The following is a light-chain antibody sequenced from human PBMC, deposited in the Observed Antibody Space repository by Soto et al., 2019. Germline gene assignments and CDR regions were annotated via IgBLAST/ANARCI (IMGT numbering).Light chain of an antibody. CDR1: RTDVDNYDY. CDR2: DVS. CDR3: TSYTSLSPFYV. J-gene: IGLJ1*01. Sequence: QSVLTQPASVSGSPGQSIAISCTGVRTDVDNYDYVSWYQQHPGQVPQLIIYDVSNRPSGVSDRFSGSKSGSTASLTISGLQAEYEADYYCTSYTSLSPFYVFGTATQVTV. V-gene: IGLV2-14*03.